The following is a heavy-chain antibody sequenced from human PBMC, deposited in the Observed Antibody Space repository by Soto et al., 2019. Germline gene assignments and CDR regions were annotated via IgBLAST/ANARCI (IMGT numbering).Heavy chain of an antibody. J-gene: IGHJ4*02. CDR2: IWYDGSNK. CDR3: ARGEGFYDFWSGYYPY. V-gene: IGHV3-33*01. Sequence: ESGGGVVQPGRSLRLSCAASGFTFSSYGMHWVRQAPGKGLEWVAVIWYDGSNKYYADSVKGRFTISRDNSKNTLYLQMNSLRAEDTAVYYCARGEGFYDFWSGYYPYWGQGTLVTVSS. D-gene: IGHD3-3*01. CDR1: GFTFSSYG.